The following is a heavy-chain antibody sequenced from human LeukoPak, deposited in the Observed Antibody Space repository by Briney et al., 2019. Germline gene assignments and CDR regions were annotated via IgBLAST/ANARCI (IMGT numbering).Heavy chain of an antibody. CDR3: TTGNF. V-gene: IGHV3-15*01. CDR1: GFTFSNAW. J-gene: IGHJ4*02. Sequence: GGSLRLSCAASGFTFSNAWTNWVRQAPGKGLEWVGHIKSKSDGGTTDYAAPVRGRFTISRDDSKNTLSLQMNSLKTEDTAVYYCTTGNFWGQGTLVTVSS. CDR2: IKSKSDGGTT.